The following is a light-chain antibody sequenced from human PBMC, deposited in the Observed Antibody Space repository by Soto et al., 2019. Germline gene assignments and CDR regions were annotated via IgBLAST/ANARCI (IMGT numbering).Light chain of an antibody. Sequence: EIVLTQSPASLSVSQGDRATLSCRASQSVSSNLAWYQQKPGQAPRLLIYGASTRATGIPARFSGSGSGTEFTLTISSLQSEDFAVYYCQQYKNLPQPFGQGTKVDIK. CDR1: QSVSSN. J-gene: IGKJ1*01. V-gene: IGKV3-15*01. CDR3: QQYKNLPQP. CDR2: GAS.